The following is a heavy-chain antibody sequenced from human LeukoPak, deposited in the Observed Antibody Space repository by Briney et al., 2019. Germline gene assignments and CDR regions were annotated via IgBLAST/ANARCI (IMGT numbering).Heavy chain of an antibody. D-gene: IGHD3-3*01. V-gene: IGHV3-48*03. CDR3: AKVRDFWSGYYSYYFDY. CDR2: ISSSGGTI. J-gene: IGHJ4*02. CDR1: GFTFSSYE. Sequence: PGGSLRLSCAASGFTFSSYEINWVRQAPGKGLEWVSYISSSGGTIYYADSVKGRFTISRDNAKNSLYLQMNSLRAEDTAVYYCAKVRDFWSGYYSYYFDYWGQGTLVTVSS.